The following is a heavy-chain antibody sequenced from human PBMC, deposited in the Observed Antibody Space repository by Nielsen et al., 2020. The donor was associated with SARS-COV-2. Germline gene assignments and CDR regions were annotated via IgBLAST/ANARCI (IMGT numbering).Heavy chain of an antibody. CDR2: IYYTGST. Sequence: SETLSLTCTVSGDSISSGDYYWTWVRQYPGKGLEWIGYIYYTGSTIYNPSLKSRVVISEDTSKNQFSLELRSVTAADTAVYYCGKESPRGYSNYMDVWGKGTTVTVSS. J-gene: IGHJ6*03. V-gene: IGHV4-31*03. CDR3: GKESPRGYSNYMDV. CDR1: GDSISSGDYY.